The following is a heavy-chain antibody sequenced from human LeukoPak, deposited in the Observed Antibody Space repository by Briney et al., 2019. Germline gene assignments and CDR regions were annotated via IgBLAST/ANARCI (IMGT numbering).Heavy chain of an antibody. J-gene: IGHJ4*02. CDR2: IYWDDDK. D-gene: IGHD3-22*01. Sequence: SGPTLVKPTQTLTLTCTFSGFSLSTSGVGVGWIRQPPGKALEWLALIYWDDDKRYSPSLKSRLTITKDTSKNQVVLTMTNMDPVDTATYYCARIPTGPYDSSGYYFDYWGQGTLVTVSS. CDR3: ARIPTGPYDSSGYYFDY. CDR1: GFSLSTSGVG. V-gene: IGHV2-5*02.